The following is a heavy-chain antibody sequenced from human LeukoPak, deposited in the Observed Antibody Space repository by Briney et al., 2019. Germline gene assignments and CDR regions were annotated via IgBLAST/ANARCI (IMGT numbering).Heavy chain of an antibody. Sequence: ASVKVSCKDSGYSFTGYYIHWVRPAPGQRLGWMGWIYPKSGGTNYAQKCQSKVTMTSDTSISTAYMELSRLRSDDTAVYYCARDVFPNRCDILTGSNWFDPWGQGTLVTVSS. CDR2: IYPKSGGT. D-gene: IGHD3-9*01. V-gene: IGHV1-2*02. CDR1: GYSFTGYY. CDR3: ARDVFPNRCDILTGSNWFDP. J-gene: IGHJ5*02.